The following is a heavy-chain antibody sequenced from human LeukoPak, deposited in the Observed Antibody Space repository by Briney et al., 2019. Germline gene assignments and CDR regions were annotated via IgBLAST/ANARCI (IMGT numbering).Heavy chain of an antibody. Sequence: SETLSLTCAVYGGSFSGYYWGWIRQPPGKGLEWIGSIYHSGSTYYNPSLKSRVTISVDTSKNQFSLKLSSVTAADTAVYYCARASTGYNPFDYWGQGTLVTVSS. CDR3: ARASTGYNPFDY. D-gene: IGHD1-14*01. CDR2: IYHSGST. V-gene: IGHV4-38-2*01. CDR1: GGSFSGYY. J-gene: IGHJ4*02.